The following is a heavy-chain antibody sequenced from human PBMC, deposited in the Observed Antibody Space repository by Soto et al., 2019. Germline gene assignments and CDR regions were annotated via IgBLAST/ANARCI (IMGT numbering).Heavy chain of an antibody. D-gene: IGHD4-17*01. Sequence: PGGSLRLSCSASGFTFNTYSMTWVRQAPGKGLQWVSSISRSHTYIDYADTVKGRITISRDNAHKALYLQMDSLRAEDTAVYYCARERLPPDAFDIWGQGTMVTVSS. J-gene: IGHJ3*02. CDR3: ARERLPPDAFDI. CDR1: GFTFNTYS. CDR2: ISRSHTYI. V-gene: IGHV3-21*03.